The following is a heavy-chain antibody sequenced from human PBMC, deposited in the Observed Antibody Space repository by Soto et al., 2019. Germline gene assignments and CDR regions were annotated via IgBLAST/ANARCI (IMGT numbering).Heavy chain of an antibody. Sequence: RGSLKISCTGFGYTFTTFWISWVRQMPGRGLEWMGRIDPRDSYTNYSPSFQGHVTISVDKSISTAYLQWGSLKASDTAMYYCARLYCSSSTCDSWFDPWGQGTLVTVSS. CDR2: IDPRDSYT. CDR3: ARLYCSSSTCDSWFDP. D-gene: IGHD2-2*01. J-gene: IGHJ5*02. V-gene: IGHV5-10-1*01. CDR1: GYTFTTFW.